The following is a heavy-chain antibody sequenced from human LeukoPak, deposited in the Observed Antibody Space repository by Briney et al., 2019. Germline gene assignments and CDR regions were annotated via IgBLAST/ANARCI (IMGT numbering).Heavy chain of an antibody. CDR2: IYYSGNT. D-gene: IGHD1-26*01. J-gene: IGHJ4*02. CDR3: ARHGPIVGATNFDY. CDR1: AVSISSRGYY. Sequence: SETLSLTCTVSAVSISSRGYYWGWIRQPPGRGLEWIGSIYYSGNTYSNPSLKSRVTISVDTSKNQFSLRLSSVTAADTAVYYCARHGPIVGATNFDYWGQGTLVTVSS. V-gene: IGHV4-39*01.